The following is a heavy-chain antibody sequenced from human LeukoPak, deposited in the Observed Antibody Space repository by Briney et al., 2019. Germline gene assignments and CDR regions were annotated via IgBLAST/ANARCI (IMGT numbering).Heavy chain of an antibody. D-gene: IGHD6-13*01. CDR2: INHSGST. Sequence: SETLSLTCAVYGGSFSGYYWSWIRQPPGKGLEWIGEINHSGSTNYNPSLKSRVTISVDTSKNQFSLKLSSVTAADTAVYYCAGGGLGYSSTWYAAAIDIWGQGTMVTVSS. V-gene: IGHV4-34*01. J-gene: IGHJ3*02. CDR3: AGGGLGYSSTWYAAAIDI. CDR1: GGSFSGYY.